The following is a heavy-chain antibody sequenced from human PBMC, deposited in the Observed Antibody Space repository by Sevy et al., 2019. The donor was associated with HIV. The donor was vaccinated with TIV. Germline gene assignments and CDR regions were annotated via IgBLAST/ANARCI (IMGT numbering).Heavy chain of an antibody. CDR3: ARTRRNDYGDYGTYFDY. Sequence: SETLSLTCTVSGDSVTSGSNYWSWIRQPAGKGLEWIGRIYTTGSTSGSTNYNPSLESRVTISVDSSKNQFSLRLSSLTAADTAVYYCARTRRNDYGDYGTYFDYWGQGTLVTVSS. J-gene: IGHJ4*02. D-gene: IGHD4-17*01. CDR1: GDSVTSGSNY. CDR2: IYTTGSTSGST. V-gene: IGHV4-61*02.